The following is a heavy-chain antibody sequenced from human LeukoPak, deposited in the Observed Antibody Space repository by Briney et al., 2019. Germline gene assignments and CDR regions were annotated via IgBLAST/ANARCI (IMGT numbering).Heavy chain of an antibody. D-gene: IGHD5-18*01. CDR2: IYSGGST. CDR1: GFTVSSNY. Sequence: GGSLRLSCAASGFTVSSNYMSWARQAPGKGLEWVSVIYSGGSTYYADSVKGRFTISRDNSKNTLYLQMNSLRAEDTAVYYCAREGPGAMGTFDYWGQGTLVTVSS. CDR3: AREGPGAMGTFDY. J-gene: IGHJ4*02. V-gene: IGHV3-53*01.